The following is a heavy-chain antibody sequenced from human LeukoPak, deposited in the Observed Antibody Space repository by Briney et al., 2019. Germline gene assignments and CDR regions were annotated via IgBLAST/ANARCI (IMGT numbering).Heavy chain of an antibody. CDR1: GFTFSSYG. CDR2: IRYDGSNK. V-gene: IGHV3-30*02. D-gene: IGHD3-22*01. CDR3: AREREYYDSSGYGYYFDY. J-gene: IGHJ4*02. Sequence: GGSLRLSCAASGFTFSSYGMHWVRQAPGKGLEWVAFIRYDGSNKYYADSVKGRFTISRDNSKNTLYLQMNSLRAEDTAVYYCAREREYYDSSGYGYYFDYWGQGTLVTVSS.